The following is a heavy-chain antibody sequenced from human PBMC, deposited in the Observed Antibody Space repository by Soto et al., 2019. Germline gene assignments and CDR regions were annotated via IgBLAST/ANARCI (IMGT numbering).Heavy chain of an antibody. Sequence: QVQLVESGGGVVQPGRSLRLSCAASGCTFSSYGMHWVRQAPGKGLEWVAGISYDGTNKYYADSVKGRFTISRDNSKNTLYLQMNSLRAEDTAVYYCAKAHCSSTSCYPLYYYYYGMDVWGQGTTVTVS. D-gene: IGHD2-2*01. CDR1: GCTFSSYG. CDR2: ISYDGTNK. J-gene: IGHJ6*02. V-gene: IGHV3-30*18. CDR3: AKAHCSSTSCYPLYYYYYGMDV.